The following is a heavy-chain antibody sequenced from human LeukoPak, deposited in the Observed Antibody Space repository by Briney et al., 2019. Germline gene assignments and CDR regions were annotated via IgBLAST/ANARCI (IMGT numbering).Heavy chain of an antibody. CDR1: GFTFSSYS. CDR2: ISSSSSYI. V-gene: IGHV3-21*01. Sequence: PGGSLRLSCAASGFTFSSYSMTWVRQAPGKGLEWVSSISSSSSYIYYADSVKGRFTISRDNAKNSLYLQMNSLRAEDTAVYYCARDCSGGSCYSFDAFDIWGQGTMVTVSS. J-gene: IGHJ3*02. D-gene: IGHD2-15*01. CDR3: ARDCSGGSCYSFDAFDI.